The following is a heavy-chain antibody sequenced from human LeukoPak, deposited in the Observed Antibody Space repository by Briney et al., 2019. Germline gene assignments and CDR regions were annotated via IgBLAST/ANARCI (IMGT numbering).Heavy chain of an antibody. D-gene: IGHD3-22*01. CDR2: INPSGGST. V-gene: IGHV1-46*01. CDR3: ARAYYYDSSGYYAFDI. Sequence: ALVKVSCKASGYTFTSYYMHWVRQAPGQGLEWMGIINPSGGSTSYAQKFQGRVTMTRDMSTSTVYMELSSLRSEDTAVYYCARAYYYDSSGYYAFDIWGQGTMVTVSS. CDR1: GYTFTSYY. J-gene: IGHJ3*02.